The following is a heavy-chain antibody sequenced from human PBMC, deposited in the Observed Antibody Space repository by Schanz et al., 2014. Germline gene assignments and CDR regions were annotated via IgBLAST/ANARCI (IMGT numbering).Heavy chain of an antibody. Sequence: QVQLQQWGAGLLKPSETLSLTCAVYGGSFSGYYWSWLRQPPGKGLEWIAEINHGGSTNYNPSLKSRVTISVDTSKTQFSLKLRSVTAADTAVYYCARAARRTRVVPLYFDYWGQGTLVTVSS. CDR1: GGSFSGYY. D-gene: IGHD2-2*01. CDR2: INHGGST. V-gene: IGHV4-34*01. J-gene: IGHJ4*02. CDR3: ARAARRTRVVPLYFDY.